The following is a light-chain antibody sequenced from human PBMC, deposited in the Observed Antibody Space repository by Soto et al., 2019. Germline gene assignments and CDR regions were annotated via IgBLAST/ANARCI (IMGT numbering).Light chain of an antibody. J-gene: IGLJ2*01. Sequence: QSVLTQPPSASGTPGQRVTISCTGTSSNIGAGYDVYWYQQLPGTAPNLLIFANSNRPSGVPDRFSGSKSGTSASLAITGLQAEDEADYYCESYDSSLSGSVFGGGTKVTVL. CDR2: ANS. V-gene: IGLV1-40*01. CDR3: ESYDSSLSGSV. CDR1: SSNIGAGYD.